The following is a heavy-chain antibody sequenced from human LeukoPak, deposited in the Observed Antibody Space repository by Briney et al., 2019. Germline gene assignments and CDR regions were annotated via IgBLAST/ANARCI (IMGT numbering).Heavy chain of an antibody. Sequence: GGSLRLSCAASVFTFSSDAMSWVRQAPRKGLEWVSAISGSGGGTYYAASVKGRFTISRDNSKNTLYLQMNSLTAEDTAVYYCAKDFPLYDSSGYCYSCYMDVWGKGTTVTISS. V-gene: IGHV3-23*01. CDR2: ISGSGGGT. D-gene: IGHD3-22*01. CDR3: AKDFPLYDSSGYCYSCYMDV. J-gene: IGHJ6*03. CDR1: VFTFSSDA.